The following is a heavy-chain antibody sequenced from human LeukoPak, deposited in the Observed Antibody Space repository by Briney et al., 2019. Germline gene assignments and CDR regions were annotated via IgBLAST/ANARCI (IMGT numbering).Heavy chain of an antibody. CDR2: IKQDGSEK. CDR1: GFTFSNYW. Sequence: GGSLRLSWAASGFTFSNYWISWVRQDPGNGLEWVANIKQDGSEKYYVDSVKGRFTISRDNDKNSLYLQMNSLRVEDTAVYYCAGGASGSGWYAGYYMDVWGKGTTVTVSS. CDR3: AGGASGSGWYAGYYMDV. D-gene: IGHD6-19*01. V-gene: IGHV3-7*01. J-gene: IGHJ6*03.